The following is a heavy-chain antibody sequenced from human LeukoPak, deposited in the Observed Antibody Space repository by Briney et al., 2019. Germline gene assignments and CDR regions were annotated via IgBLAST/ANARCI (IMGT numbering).Heavy chain of an antibody. V-gene: IGHV4-59*01. CDR2: IYYSGST. Sequence: ETLSHTCTVSGGSISSYYWSWILQPIGKGLEWIGYIYYSGSTNYNPSLKSRVTISVDTSKNQFSLKLSSVTAADTAVYYCARDLANNWFDPWSQGTLVTVSS. CDR1: GGSISSYY. CDR3: ARDLANNWFDP. J-gene: IGHJ5*02. D-gene: IGHD1-26*01.